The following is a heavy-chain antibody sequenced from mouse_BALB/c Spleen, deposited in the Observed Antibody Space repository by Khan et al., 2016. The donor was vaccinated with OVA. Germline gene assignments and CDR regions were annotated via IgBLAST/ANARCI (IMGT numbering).Heavy chain of an antibody. V-gene: IGHV3-2*02. CDR3: ARDGSRYNYAMDY. D-gene: IGHD2-3*01. CDR2: ISSSGST. CDR1: GYSITSDYA. J-gene: IGHJ4*01. Sequence: VQLKESGPGLVKPSQSLSLTCTVTGYSITSDYAWNWIRQFPGNKLEWMGYISSSGSTNYNPALNSRISITRDTSKNQFFLQLNSVTTEDAATDYCARDGSRYNYAMDYWGQGTSVTVSS.